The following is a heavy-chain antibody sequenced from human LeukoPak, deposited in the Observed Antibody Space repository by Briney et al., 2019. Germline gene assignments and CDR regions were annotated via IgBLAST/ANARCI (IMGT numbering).Heavy chain of an antibody. J-gene: IGHJ4*02. V-gene: IGHV3-7*01. CDR1: GFTFSSYE. D-gene: IGHD3-10*02. Sequence: GGSLRLSCAASGFTFSSYEMNWVRQTTEKGLECVAKIREDGNEKFYVDSVKGRFTISRDNAKNSVYLQMNSLRVEDTAVYFCARDYVGGWNDYWGQGTLVTVSS. CDR2: IREDGNEK. CDR3: ARDYVGGWNDY.